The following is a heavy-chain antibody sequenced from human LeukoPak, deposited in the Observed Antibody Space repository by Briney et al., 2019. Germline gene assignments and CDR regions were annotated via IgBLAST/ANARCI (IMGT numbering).Heavy chain of an antibody. CDR3: ARVYSSGWNYFDY. CDR2: IYYSGST. CDR1: GGSISSGDYY. D-gene: IGHD6-19*01. Sequence: SETLSLTCTVSGGSISSGDYYWSWIRQPPGKGLEWIGYIYYSGSTYYNPSLKSRVTISVDTSKNQFSLKLNSVTAADTAIYYCARVYSSGWNYFDYWGQGTLVTVSS. V-gene: IGHV4-30-4*02. J-gene: IGHJ4*02.